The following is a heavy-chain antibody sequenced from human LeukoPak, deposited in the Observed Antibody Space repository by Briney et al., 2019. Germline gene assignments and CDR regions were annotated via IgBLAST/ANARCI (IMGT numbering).Heavy chain of an antibody. D-gene: IGHD1-26*01. CDR1: GGTFSSYA. CDR2: IIPIFGTA. Sequence: SVKVSCKASGGTFSSYAISWVRQAPGQGLEWMRGIIPIFGTANYAQKFQGRVTITADESTSTAYMELSSLRSEDTAVYYCARLGGSYPYNWFDPWGQGTLVTVSS. J-gene: IGHJ5*02. V-gene: IGHV1-69*13. CDR3: ARLGGSYPYNWFDP.